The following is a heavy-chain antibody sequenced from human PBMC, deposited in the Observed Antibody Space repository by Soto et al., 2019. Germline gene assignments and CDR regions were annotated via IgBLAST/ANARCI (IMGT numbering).Heavy chain of an antibody. V-gene: IGHV4-59*01. CDR2: IYYSGST. CDR3: ARHSAGFGGVIVGYFDY. D-gene: IGHD3-16*02. J-gene: IGHJ4*02. CDR1: GGSISSYY. Sequence: KPSETLSLTCTVSGGSISSYYWSWIRQPPGKGLEWIGYIYYSGSTNYNPSLKSRVTISVDTSKNQFSLKLGSVTAADTAVYYCARHSAGFGGVIVGYFDYWGQGTLVTVSS.